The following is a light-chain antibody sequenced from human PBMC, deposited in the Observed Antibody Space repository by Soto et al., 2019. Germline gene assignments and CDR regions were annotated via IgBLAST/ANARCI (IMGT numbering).Light chain of an antibody. CDR3: HVWYSDDDHPL. Sequence: SYELTQPHSVSVAAGKTARVTCVGNNIGSKSVHWYQQKPGQAPVLVINNEIDRPSGIPERFSGSNSGNTATLTISRVDAGDEADYYCHVWYSDDDHPLFGGGTKLTVL. J-gene: IGLJ3*02. CDR1: NIGSKS. CDR2: NEI. V-gene: IGLV3-21*04.